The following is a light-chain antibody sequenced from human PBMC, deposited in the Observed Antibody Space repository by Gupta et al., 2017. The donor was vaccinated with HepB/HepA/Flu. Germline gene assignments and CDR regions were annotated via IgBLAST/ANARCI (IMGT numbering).Light chain of an antibody. CDR1: NIESKS. Sequence: SYVLTQAPSVSVAPGKTARIICGGNNIESKSVQWSQQKPGQAPVLVVYGDSDRPSGISERFSGSNSWNTATLTIIRVEAGDEADYYCQVGHRNSDLGVFGGGTKLTVL. CDR2: GDS. J-gene: IGLJ3*02. V-gene: IGLV3-21*03. CDR3: QVGHRNSDLGV.